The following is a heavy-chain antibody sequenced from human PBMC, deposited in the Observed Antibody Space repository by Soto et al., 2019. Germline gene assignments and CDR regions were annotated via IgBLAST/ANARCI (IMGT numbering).Heavy chain of an antibody. V-gene: IGHV1-69*02. CDR3: ASNLRLGELSFDAFDI. CDR1: GGTFSSYT. Sequence: QVQLVQSGAAVKKPGSSVKVSCKASGGTFSSYTISWVRQAPGQGLEWMGRIIPILGIANYAQKFQGRVTITADKSTSTAYMELSSLRSEDTAVYYCASNLRLGELSFDAFDIWGQGTMVTVSS. D-gene: IGHD3-16*02. CDR2: IIPILGIA. J-gene: IGHJ3*02.